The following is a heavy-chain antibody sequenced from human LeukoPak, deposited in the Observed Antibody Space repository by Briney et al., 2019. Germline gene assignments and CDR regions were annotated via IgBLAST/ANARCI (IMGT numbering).Heavy chain of an antibody. V-gene: IGHV3-30*02. J-gene: IGHJ4*02. CDR3: ATGYSSGWYGRLDY. CDR1: GFTFSSYG. Sequence: PGGSLRLSCAAAGFTFSSYGRHWVRQAPGKGLERVAFIRYDGSNKYYADSVKARFTLSTDNSKNTMYLQMNTLRAEDTAVYYCATGYSSGWYGRLDYWGQGTLVTVSS. CDR2: IRYDGSNK. D-gene: IGHD6-19*01.